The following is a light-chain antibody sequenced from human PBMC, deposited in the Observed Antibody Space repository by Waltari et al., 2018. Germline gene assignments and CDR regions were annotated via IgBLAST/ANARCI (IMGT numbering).Light chain of an antibody. CDR2: SNA. Sequence: QTLLTQPPSVSGTPGQTVSISCSGGNSNIRSNPVNWYQRLPGAAPKPLIFSNAQRPSGVPDRFSGSKSGNSASLTISGLRSEDEADYYCASWGDSLNGMVFGGGTKLTVL. CDR1: NSNIRSNP. J-gene: IGLJ2*01. CDR3: ASWGDSLNGMV. V-gene: IGLV1-44*01.